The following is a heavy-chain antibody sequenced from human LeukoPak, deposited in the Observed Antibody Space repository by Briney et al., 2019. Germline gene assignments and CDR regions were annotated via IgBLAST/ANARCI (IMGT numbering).Heavy chain of an antibody. CDR2: ISGSGRGT. CDR3: AKEGGSIVGGTIPFDY. Sequence: GGTLRLSCAASGFTFSTYAMNWVRQAPGKGLEWVSAISGSGRGTYYADSVKGRFTISRDNSKNSLYLQMNSLRAEDTAKYYCAKEGGSIVGGTIPFDYWGQGTLVTVSS. J-gene: IGHJ4*02. CDR1: GFTFSTYA. V-gene: IGHV3-23*01. D-gene: IGHD1-26*01.